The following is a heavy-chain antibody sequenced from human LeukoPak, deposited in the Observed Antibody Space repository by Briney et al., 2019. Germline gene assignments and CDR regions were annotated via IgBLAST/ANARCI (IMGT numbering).Heavy chain of an antibody. D-gene: IGHD3-3*01. CDR2: FDPEEAET. V-gene: IGHV1-24*01. J-gene: IGHJ4*02. CDR3: TTSRYNFWSGYTH. Sequence: GASVKVSCRVSGNALTDFSIHWVRQAPGKGLEWMGGFDPEEAETIYSQKFQGSVTMTEDTSADTAYMELSSLTSEDTAVYYCTTSRYNFWSGYTHWGQGTLVTVSS. CDR1: GNALTDFS.